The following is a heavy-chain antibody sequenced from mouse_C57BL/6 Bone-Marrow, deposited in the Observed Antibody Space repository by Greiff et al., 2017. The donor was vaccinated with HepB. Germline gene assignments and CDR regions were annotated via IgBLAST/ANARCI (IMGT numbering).Heavy chain of an antibody. CDR1: GYTFTDYN. V-gene: IGHV1-18*01. CDR2: INPNNGGT. CDR3: AILGRGFAY. Sequence: EVQVVESGPELVKPGASVKIPCKASGYTFTDYNMDWVKQSHGKSLEWIGDINPNNGGTIYNQKFKGKATLTVDKSSSTAYMGLRSLTSEDTAVYYGAILGRGFAYWGQGTLVTVSA. J-gene: IGHJ3*01. D-gene: IGHD2-10*02.